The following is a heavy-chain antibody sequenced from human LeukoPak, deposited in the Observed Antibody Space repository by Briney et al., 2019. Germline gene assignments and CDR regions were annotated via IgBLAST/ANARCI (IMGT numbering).Heavy chain of an antibody. Sequence: ASVKVSCKASRYTFTGYYMHWVRQAPGQGLEWMGWINPNSGVTDYAQNFQGRVTMTRDKSIRTAYMELSRLTSDDTAVYYCARNIWFGESADAFDIWGQGTMVTVSS. J-gene: IGHJ3*02. V-gene: IGHV1-2*02. CDR1: RYTFTGYY. CDR2: INPNSGVT. CDR3: ARNIWFGESADAFDI. D-gene: IGHD3-10*01.